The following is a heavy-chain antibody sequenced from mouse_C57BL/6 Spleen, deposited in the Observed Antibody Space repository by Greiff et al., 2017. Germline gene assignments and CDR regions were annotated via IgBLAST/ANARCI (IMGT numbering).Heavy chain of an antibody. V-gene: IGHV1-42*01. Sequence: EVKVEESGPDLVKPGASVKISCKASGYSFTGYYMNWVKQSPEKSLEWIGEINPSTGGSIYNQKFEAKATLTVDKSSSTAYMQLKSLTSEDSAVYYCARRGSPYWYFDVWGTGTTVTVSS. CDR1: GYSFTGYY. J-gene: IGHJ1*03. CDR2: INPSTGGS. CDR3: ARRGSPYWYFDV.